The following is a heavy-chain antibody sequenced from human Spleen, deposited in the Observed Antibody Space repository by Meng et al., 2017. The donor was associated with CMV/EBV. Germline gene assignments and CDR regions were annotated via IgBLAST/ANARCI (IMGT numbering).Heavy chain of an antibody. V-gene: IGHV3-21*01. D-gene: IGHD6-13*01. CDR2: ISSSSSYI. J-gene: IGHJ6*02. CDR1: GFTFSSYS. CDR3: AGIAAAGTSKVYYYGMDV. Sequence: GGSLRLSCAASGFTFSSYSMNWVRQAPGKGLEWVSSISSSSSYIYYADSVKGRFTISRDNAKNSLYLQMNSLRAEDTAVYYCAGIAAAGTSKVYYYGMDVWGQGTTVTVSS.